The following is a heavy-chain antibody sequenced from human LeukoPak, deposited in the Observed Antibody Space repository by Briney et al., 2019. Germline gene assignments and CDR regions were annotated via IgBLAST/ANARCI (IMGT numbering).Heavy chain of an antibody. CDR3: ARDAGRFDP. V-gene: IGHV4-38-2*02. CDR2: ISHSGST. CDR1: GYSIDNRYY. Sequence: PSETLSLTCTVSGYSIDNRYYWGWIRQPPGKGLEWIGSISHSGSTYYTSSLKSRVTISLDTSKNQFSLKLTSVTATDTAVYYCARDAGRFDPWGQGTLVTVSS. J-gene: IGHJ5*02.